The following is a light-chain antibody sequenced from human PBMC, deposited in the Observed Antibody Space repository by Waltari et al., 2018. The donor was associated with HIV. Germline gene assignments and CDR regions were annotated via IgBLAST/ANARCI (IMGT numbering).Light chain of an antibody. Sequence: DIVLTQSPATLSLSPGERATPSCRASQSVSSYLAWYQQNPGQAPRLLIYDASNRATGIPARFSGSGSGTDFTLTISSLEPEDFAVYYCQQRSNWQRLTFGGGTKVEIK. V-gene: IGKV3-11*01. CDR1: QSVSSY. J-gene: IGKJ4*01. CDR2: DAS. CDR3: QQRSNWQRLT.